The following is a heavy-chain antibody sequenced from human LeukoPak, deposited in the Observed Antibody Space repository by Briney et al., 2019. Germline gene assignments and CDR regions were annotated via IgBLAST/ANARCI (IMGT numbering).Heavy chain of an antibody. CDR1: GDSVSSNSVT. CDR3: ARRLTQYDCFDP. CDR2: TYYRSTWYN. V-gene: IGHV6-1*01. Sequence: QTLSLTCAISGDSVSSNSVTWNWIRQSPSRGLEWLGRTYYRSTWYNDYAVSVRGRITVNLDTSKNQFSLHLNSVTPEDTAVYYCARRLTQYDCFDPWGQGILVTVSS. J-gene: IGHJ5*02. D-gene: IGHD2-2*01.